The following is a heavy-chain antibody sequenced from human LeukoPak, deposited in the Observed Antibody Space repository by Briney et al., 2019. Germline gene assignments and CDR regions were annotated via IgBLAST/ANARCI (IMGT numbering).Heavy chain of an antibody. V-gene: IGHV4-34*01. CDR1: GGSFSGYH. J-gene: IGHJ6*03. CDR2: INHSGST. CDR3: ARGSGIYYYYMDV. Sequence: SETLSLTCAVYGGSFSGYHWSWIRQPPGKGLEWIGEINHSGSTKYNPSLKSRVTISVDTSKHQFSLKLSSVAAADTAVYYCARGSGIYYYYMDVWGKGTTVTVSS.